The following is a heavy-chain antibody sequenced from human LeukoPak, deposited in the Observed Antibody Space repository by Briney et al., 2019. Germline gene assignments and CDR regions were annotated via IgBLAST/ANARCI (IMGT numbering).Heavy chain of an antibody. D-gene: IGHD3-16*02. CDR3: ASSYDYVWGSYRDDAFDI. V-gene: IGHV3-53*01. CDR2: TYSGGST. Sequence: PGGSLRLSCAASGFTVSSNYMSWVRQAPGKGLEWVSVTYSGGSTYYADSVKGRFTISRDNSKNTLYLQMNSLRAEDTAVYYCASSYDYVWGSYRDDAFDIWGQGTMVTVSS. J-gene: IGHJ3*02. CDR1: GFTVSSNY.